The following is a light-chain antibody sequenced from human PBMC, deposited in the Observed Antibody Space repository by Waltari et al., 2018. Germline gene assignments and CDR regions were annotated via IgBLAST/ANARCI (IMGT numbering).Light chain of an antibody. CDR3: QHYVRLPVS. CDR1: QSVSRS. Sequence: EIVLPQSPGTLSLSPGERATLSCRASQSVSRSLAWYQQKPGQAPRPLIYGASSRATCVPDRFSGSGSGTDFSLTISRLEPEDFAVYYCQHYVRLPVSFGQGTKVEIK. J-gene: IGKJ1*01. V-gene: IGKV3-20*01. CDR2: GAS.